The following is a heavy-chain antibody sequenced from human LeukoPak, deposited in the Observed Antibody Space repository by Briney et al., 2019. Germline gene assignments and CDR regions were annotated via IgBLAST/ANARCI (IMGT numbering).Heavy chain of an antibody. V-gene: IGHV3-23*01. CDR2: ISGRGGST. CDR1: GFTFSSYG. Sequence: PGGSLRLSCAASGFTFSSYGMSWVRQAPGKGLEWVSAISGRGGSTYYADSVKGRFTISRDNSKNTLYLQMNSLRVEDTAVFYCAKDTQWQYNSGMDVWGQGTTVTVSS. J-gene: IGHJ6*02. D-gene: IGHD1-1*01. CDR3: AKDTQWQYNSGMDV.